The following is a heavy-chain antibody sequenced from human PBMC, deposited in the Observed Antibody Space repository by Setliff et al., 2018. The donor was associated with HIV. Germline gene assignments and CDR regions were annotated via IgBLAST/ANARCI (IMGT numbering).Heavy chain of an antibody. V-gene: IGHV1-2*02. Sequence: GASVKVSCKASGYTFTGHYLHWVRQAPGQGLEWMGWIDPNSGDTSYAQKFQGRVTFTSDTSVSTAYMDLTTLSSADTAIYYCAEADVLLCDFWGQGTLVTVSS. D-gene: IGHD3-16*01. J-gene: IGHJ4*02. CDR2: IDPNSGDT. CDR1: GYTFTGHY. CDR3: AEADVLLCDF.